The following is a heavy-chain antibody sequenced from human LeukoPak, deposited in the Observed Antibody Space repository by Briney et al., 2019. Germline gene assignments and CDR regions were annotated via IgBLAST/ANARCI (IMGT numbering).Heavy chain of an antibody. V-gene: IGHV4-30-2*01. Sequence: SETLSLTCAVSGGSISRVTYSWSWIRQPPGKGLEWIGYIYHSGSTYYNPSLKSRVTISVDRPKNQFSLKLGSVTAADAAVYYCARGSSSGYLWGQGILVTVSS. CDR2: IYHSGST. CDR1: GGSISRVTYS. J-gene: IGHJ4*02. D-gene: IGHD3-22*01. CDR3: ARGSSSGYL.